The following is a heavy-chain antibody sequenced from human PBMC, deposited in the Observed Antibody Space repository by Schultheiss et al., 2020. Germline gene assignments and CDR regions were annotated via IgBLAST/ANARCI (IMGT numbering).Heavy chain of an antibody. J-gene: IGHJ5*02. V-gene: IGHV4-59*12. CDR2: IYYSGST. CDR3: ARRIGAVPAAKKHWFDP. CDR1: GGSISSYY. Sequence: SETLSLTCTVSGGSISSYYWSWIRQPPGKGLEWIGYIYYSGSTNYNPSLKSRVTISVDTSKNQFSLKLSSVTAADTAVYYCARRIGAVPAAKKHWFDPWGQGTLV. D-gene: IGHD2-2*01.